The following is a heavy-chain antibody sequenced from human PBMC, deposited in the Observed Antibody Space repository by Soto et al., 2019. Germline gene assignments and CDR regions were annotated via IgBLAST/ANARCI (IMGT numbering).Heavy chain of an antibody. D-gene: IGHD6-19*01. J-gene: IGHJ4*02. CDR1: GYSFINYG. Sequence: QVQLVQSGAEVKKPGASVKVSCQASGYSFINYGIGWVRQAPGQGLEWMGWITVNSGNTNYPEKVQGRVTVTTDTSTSTGYMELRSLLSDDTAVYYCARGLGGGWYHFDHWGQGTLVTVSS. V-gene: IGHV1-18*01. CDR3: ARGLGGGWYHFDH. CDR2: ITVNSGNT.